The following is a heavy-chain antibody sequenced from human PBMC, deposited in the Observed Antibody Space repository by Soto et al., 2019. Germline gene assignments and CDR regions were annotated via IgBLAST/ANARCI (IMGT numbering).Heavy chain of an antibody. Sequence: LSLTCTVSGGSITSYYWSWIRQPPGKGLEWIGDIHYSGSTNYNPSLKSRVTISTDTSKNQFSLNLSSVTAADTAVYYCARDPISARPFFDYWGQGTLVTVSS. CDR2: IHYSGST. CDR3: ARDPISARPFFDY. D-gene: IGHD6-6*01. CDR1: GGSITSYY. V-gene: IGHV4-59*01. J-gene: IGHJ4*02.